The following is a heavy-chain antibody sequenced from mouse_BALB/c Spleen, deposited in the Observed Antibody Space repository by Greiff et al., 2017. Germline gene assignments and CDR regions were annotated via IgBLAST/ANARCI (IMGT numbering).Heavy chain of an antibody. V-gene: IGHV3-6*02. CDR2: ISYDGSN. D-gene: IGHD3-1*01. CDR3: ARYSSGYVY. Sequence: VQLKQSGPGLVKPSQSLSLTCSVTGYSITSGYYWNWIRQFPGNKLEWMGYISYDGSNNYNPSLKNRISITRDTSKNQFFLKLNSVTTEDTATYYCARYSSGYVYWGQGTTLTVSS. J-gene: IGHJ2*01. CDR1: GYSITSGYY.